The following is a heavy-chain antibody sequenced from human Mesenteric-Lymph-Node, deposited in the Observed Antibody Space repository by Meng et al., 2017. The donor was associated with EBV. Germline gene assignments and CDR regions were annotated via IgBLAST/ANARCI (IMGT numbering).Heavy chain of an antibody. Sequence: QVQLVQFGAEVKKPGASVKVSCKASGYTFTSNYIHWVRQAPGQGPEWMGLINPSSGGTSYAQKFQGRVTMTRDTSTSTVYMEVISLRSDDTAVYYCTRVVYREFDPWGQGTLVTVSS. D-gene: IGHD5/OR15-5a*01. V-gene: IGHV1-46*01. CDR2: INPSSGGT. J-gene: IGHJ5*02. CDR1: GYTFTSNY. CDR3: TRVVYREFDP.